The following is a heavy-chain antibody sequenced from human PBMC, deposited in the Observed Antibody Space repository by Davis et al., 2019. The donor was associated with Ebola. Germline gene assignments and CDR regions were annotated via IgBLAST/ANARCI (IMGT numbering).Heavy chain of an antibody. Sequence: ASVKVSCKASGYTFTGYYMHWVRQAPGQGLEWMGWINPNSGGTNYAQKFQGWVTMTRDTSISTAYMELSRLRSDDTAVYYCARDSSSDYGDYGLAFDIWGQGTMVTVSS. D-gene: IGHD4-17*01. CDR3: ARDSSSDYGDYGLAFDI. CDR2: INPNSGGT. CDR1: GYTFTGYY. J-gene: IGHJ3*02. V-gene: IGHV1-2*04.